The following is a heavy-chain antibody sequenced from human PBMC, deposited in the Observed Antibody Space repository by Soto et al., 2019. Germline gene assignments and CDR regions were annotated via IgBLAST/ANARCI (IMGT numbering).Heavy chain of an antibody. J-gene: IGHJ4*02. V-gene: IGHV3-23*01. CDR3: AKKDIVVVVAGGYYFDY. Sequence: GGSLRLSCAASGFTFSSYAMSWVRQAPGKGLEWVSAISGSGGSTYYADSVKGRFTISRDNSKNTLYLQMNSLRAEDTAVYYCAKKDIVVVVAGGYYFDYWGQGTLVTVSS. CDR2: ISGSGGST. CDR1: GFTFSSYA. D-gene: IGHD2-15*01.